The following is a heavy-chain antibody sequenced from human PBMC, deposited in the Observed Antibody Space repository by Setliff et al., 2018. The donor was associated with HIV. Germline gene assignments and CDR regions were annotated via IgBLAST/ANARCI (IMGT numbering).Heavy chain of an antibody. CDR3: AKDGDFRNSDYDAFDF. V-gene: IGHV3-30*02. D-gene: IGHD7-27*01. J-gene: IGHJ3*01. CDR1: GFTSSVHG. CDR2: INYDEGYE. Sequence: PGGSLRLSCAASGFTSSVHGMHWVRKAPGRGLEWVAFINYDEGYEYYADSVQGRVTISRDNSKNTVDLQMNSLRLEDTGVYYCAKDGDFRNSDYDAFDFWGQGTMVTVSS.